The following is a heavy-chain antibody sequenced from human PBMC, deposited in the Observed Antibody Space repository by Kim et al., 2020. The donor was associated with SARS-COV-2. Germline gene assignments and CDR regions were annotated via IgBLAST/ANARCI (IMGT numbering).Heavy chain of an antibody. J-gene: IGHJ5*02. Sequence: ASVKVSCKASGYTFTSYGISWVRQAPGQGLEWMGGISAYNGNTNYAQKLQGRVTMTTDTSTSTAYMELRSLRSDDTAVYYCARVSLYGDYVGFWFDPWGQGTLVTVSS. CDR3: ARVSLYGDYVGFWFDP. CDR2: ISAYNGNT. D-gene: IGHD4-17*01. CDR1: GYTFTSYG. V-gene: IGHV1-18*01.